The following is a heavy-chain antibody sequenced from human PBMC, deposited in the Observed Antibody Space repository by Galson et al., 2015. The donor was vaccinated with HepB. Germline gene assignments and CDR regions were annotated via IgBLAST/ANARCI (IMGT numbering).Heavy chain of an antibody. CDR1: GLSVSSNY. D-gene: IGHD2-21*02. CDR2: IYSGGST. CDR3: ARGGGSAYCGGDCYKSVDY. Sequence: SLRLSCAASGLSVSSNYMSWVRQAPGKGLEWVSVIYSGGSTYYADSVKGRFTISRDNFKNTLYLQMNSLRAEDTAVYYCARGGGSAYCGGDCYKSVDYWGQGTLVTVSS. J-gene: IGHJ4*02. V-gene: IGHV3-53*01.